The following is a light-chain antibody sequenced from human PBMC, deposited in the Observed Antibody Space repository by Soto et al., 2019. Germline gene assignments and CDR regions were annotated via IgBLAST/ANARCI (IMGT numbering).Light chain of an antibody. CDR2: EVR. CDR3: SSYTSSSTLI. V-gene: IGLV2-14*01. J-gene: IGLJ2*01. CDR1: SRDVGGYNL. Sequence: QSALTQPASVSGSPGQSITISCTGTSRDVGGYNLVSWYQQHPGKAPRLMIYEVRNRPSGISNRFSASKSGNTASLTISGLQAEDEADYYCSSYTSSSTLIFGGGTKVTVL.